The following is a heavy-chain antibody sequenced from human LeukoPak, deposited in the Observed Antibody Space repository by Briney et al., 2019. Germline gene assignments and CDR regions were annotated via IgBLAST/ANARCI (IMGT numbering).Heavy chain of an antibody. V-gene: IGHV4-61*08. CDR1: GVTISSGGYY. J-gene: IGHJ4*02. D-gene: IGHD6-19*01. Sequence: PSETLSLTCAASGVTISSGGYYWIWLRQPPGKGLEWIGYIYYSGSTNYNPSLKSRATISVDTSKNQFSLKLSSVTAADTAVYYCARGAPSSGCDYWGQGTLVTVSS. CDR2: IYYSGST. CDR3: ARGAPSSGCDY.